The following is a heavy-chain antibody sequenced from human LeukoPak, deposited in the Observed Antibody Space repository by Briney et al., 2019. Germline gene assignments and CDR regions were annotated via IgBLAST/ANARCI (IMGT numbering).Heavy chain of an antibody. CDR1: GFTFSSYS. CDR2: TSSGSTYI. D-gene: IGHD3-16*01. J-gene: IGHJ4*02. Sequence: GGSLRLSCAASGFTFSSYSMNWVRQAPGKGLEWVSSTSSGSTYIYYADSVKGRFTISRDNAKNSLYLQMNSLRAEDTAVYYCARDGGMGGFDYWGQGTLVTVSS. V-gene: IGHV3-21*01. CDR3: ARDGGMGGFDY.